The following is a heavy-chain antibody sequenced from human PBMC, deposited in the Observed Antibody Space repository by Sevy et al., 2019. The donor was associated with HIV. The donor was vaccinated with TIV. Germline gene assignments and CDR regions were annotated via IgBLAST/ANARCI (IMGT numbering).Heavy chain of an antibody. V-gene: IGHV4-30-4*02. CDR1: GGSISNSDSY. CDR3: VSKRGYNHGPFDY. D-gene: IGHD5-12*01. J-gene: IGHJ4*02. Sequence: SETLSLTCTVSGGSISNSDSYWSWIRQPPGKGLEWIGYIHYTGGTYYNPFLKSRVAMSVDTSGKQFSLKLSSMTEADTAVYYCVSKRGYNHGPFDYWGQGTLVTVSS. CDR2: IHYTGGT.